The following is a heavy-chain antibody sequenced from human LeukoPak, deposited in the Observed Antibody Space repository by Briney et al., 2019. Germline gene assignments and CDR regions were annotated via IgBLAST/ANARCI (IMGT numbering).Heavy chain of an antibody. CDR2: ISYDGSNK. CDR1: GFTFSSYG. CDR3: AKVTRPTYYYDSSSAFDI. Sequence: PGGSLRLSCAASGFTFSSYGMHWVRQAPGKGLEWVAVISYDGSNKYYADSVKGRFTISRDNSKNTLYLQMNSLRAEDTAVYYCAKVTRPTYYYDSSSAFDIWGQGTMVTVS. D-gene: IGHD3-22*01. V-gene: IGHV3-30*18. J-gene: IGHJ3*02.